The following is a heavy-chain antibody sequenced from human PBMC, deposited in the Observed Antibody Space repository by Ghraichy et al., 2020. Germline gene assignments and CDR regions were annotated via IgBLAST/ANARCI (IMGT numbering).Heavy chain of an antibody. J-gene: IGHJ6*03. CDR2: INHSGST. D-gene: IGHD2-2*02. Sequence: SETLSLTCAVYGGSFSGYYWSWIRQPPGKGLEWIGEINHSGSTNYNPSLKSRVTISVDTSKNQFSLKLSSVTAADTAVYYCAREVGLRGYCSSTSCYSPYYYMDVWGKGTTVTVSS. CDR1: GGSFSGYY. V-gene: IGHV4-34*01. CDR3: AREVGLRGYCSSTSCYSPYYYMDV.